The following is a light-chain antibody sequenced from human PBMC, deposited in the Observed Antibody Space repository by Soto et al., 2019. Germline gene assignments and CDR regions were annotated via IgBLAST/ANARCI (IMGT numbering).Light chain of an antibody. V-gene: IGLV1-40*01. J-gene: IGLJ1*01. CDR1: SSNFGTGYD. CDR3: QSYDSSLRSYV. Sequence: QSVLTQPPSVSGAPGQRVTISCTGSSSNFGTGYDVHWYQHLPGTAPKLLIYGNNNRPSGVPDRFSDSKSGTSASLAITGLQAGDEADYFCQSYDSSLRSYVFGTGTKVTVL. CDR2: GNN.